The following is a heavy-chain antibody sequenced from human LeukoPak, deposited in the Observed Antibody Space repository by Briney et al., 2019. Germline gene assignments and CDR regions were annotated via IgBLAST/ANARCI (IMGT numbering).Heavy chain of an antibody. CDR3: ARTRGGYSYGYPGYFQH. CDR2: INPNSGST. CDR1: GYTFTGYY. J-gene: IGHJ1*01. V-gene: IGHV1-2*02. Sequence: ASVKVSCKASGYTFTGYYMHWVRQAPGQGLDWMGWINPNSGSTNYAQKFQGRVTMTRDTSITTAYMELSRLTSDDTAVYYCARTRGGYSYGYPGYFQHWGQGTLVTVSS. D-gene: IGHD5-18*01.